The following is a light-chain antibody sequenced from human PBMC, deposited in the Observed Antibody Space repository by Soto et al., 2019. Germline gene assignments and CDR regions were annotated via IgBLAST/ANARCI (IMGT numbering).Light chain of an antibody. CDR1: GSDIGSHA. J-gene: IGLJ1*01. V-gene: IGLV1-44*01. CDR3: AAWDDRLNGHV. CDR2: TNN. Sequence: QSALTQPPSASGTPGQRVTISCSGSGSDIGSHAVNWYQHLPGTAPKLLIYTNNQRPSGVPDRFSGSKSGTSASLAISGLQSEDEADYYCAAWDDRLNGHVFGTGTKVTVL.